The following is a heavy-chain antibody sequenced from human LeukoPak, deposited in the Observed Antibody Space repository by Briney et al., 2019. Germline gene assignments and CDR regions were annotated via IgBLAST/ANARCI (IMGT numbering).Heavy chain of an antibody. CDR3: ARLPTDSSSDHY. D-gene: IGHD6-6*01. CDR1: GGSISGSY. Sequence: PSETLSLTCTVSGGSISGSYWSWIRQPPGKGLEWIGYIYYSGTTNYNPSLKSRVTISVDTSKNQFSLKLSPVTAADTAVYYCARLPTDSSSDHYWGQGTLVTVSS. J-gene: IGHJ4*02. V-gene: IGHV4-59*08. CDR2: IYYSGTT.